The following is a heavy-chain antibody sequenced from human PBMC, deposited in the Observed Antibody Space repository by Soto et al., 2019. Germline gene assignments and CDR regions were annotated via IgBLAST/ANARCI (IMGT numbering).Heavy chain of an antibody. CDR2: IIPILGTG. V-gene: IGHV1-69*08. D-gene: IGHD3-10*01. CDR3: AREEFSYNMGTFPFYYMDV. Sequence: QVQLVQSGPEVKKSGSSVKVSCKLSGGTFTSETISLVRQAPGQGLEWMGRIIPILGTGNYAQKFQGRITITEDKSTNTGYMELSSLTSEDTAVYLCAREEFSYNMGTFPFYYMDVWGNGATVTVSS. J-gene: IGHJ6*03. CDR1: GGTFTSET.